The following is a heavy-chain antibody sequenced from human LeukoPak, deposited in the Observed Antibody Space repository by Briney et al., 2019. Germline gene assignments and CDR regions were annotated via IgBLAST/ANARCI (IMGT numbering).Heavy chain of an antibody. J-gene: IGHJ4*02. V-gene: IGHV3-23*01. CDR3: ARLQMTSSSRSLDY. D-gene: IGHD5-24*01. Sequence: GGSLRLSCAASGFTFSSYGMSWVRQAPGKGLEWVSAISGSGGSTYYADSVKGRFTISRDNSKNTLYLQMNSLRAEDTAVYYCARLQMTSSSRSLDYWGQGTLVTVSS. CDR2: ISGSGGST. CDR1: GFTFSSYG.